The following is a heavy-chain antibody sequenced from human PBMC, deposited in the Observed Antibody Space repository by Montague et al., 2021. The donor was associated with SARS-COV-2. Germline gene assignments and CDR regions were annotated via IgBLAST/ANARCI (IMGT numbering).Heavy chain of an antibody. V-gene: IGHV3-7*03. CDR2: IKQDGSEK. CDR1: GFTFSSYW. J-gene: IGHJ6*02. CDR3: ARDLLSYGSGSYYLSYGMDV. D-gene: IGHD3-10*01. Sequence: SLRLSCAASGFTFSSYWMSWVRQAPGKGLEWVANIKQDGSEKYYVDSVKGRFTISRDNAKNSLYLRMNSLRAEDTAVYYCARDLLSYGSGSYYLSYGMDVWGQGTTVTVSS.